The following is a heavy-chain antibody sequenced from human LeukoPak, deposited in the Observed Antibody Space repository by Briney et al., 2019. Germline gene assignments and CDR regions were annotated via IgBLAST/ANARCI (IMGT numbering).Heavy chain of an antibody. Sequence: GGSLSLSCEAPGLPVISTSMNWFGRLPGKGLEWVSVLYSDGRTYYADSVKGRFTISRDTSKNTLYLQVNSLRAEDTAVYYCARGGGYYPIDYWGQGTLVTVSS. CDR3: ARGGGYYPIDY. D-gene: IGHD2-15*01. CDR1: GLPVISTS. CDR2: LYSDGRT. V-gene: IGHV3-53*01. J-gene: IGHJ4*02.